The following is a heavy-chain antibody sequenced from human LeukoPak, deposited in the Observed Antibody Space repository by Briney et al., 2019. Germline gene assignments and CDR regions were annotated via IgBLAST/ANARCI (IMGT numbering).Heavy chain of an antibody. J-gene: IGHJ4*02. CDR2: IYYSGST. V-gene: IGHV4-4*02. CDR3: AKSGRRYYDSSGYYDSDFDY. CDR1: GGSISSNNW. Sequence: SETLSLTCAVSGGSISSNNWWSWVRPPPGKGLEWIGYIYYSGSTNYNPSLKSRITISVDTSKNQFSLKLSSVTAADTAVYYCAKSGRRYYDSSGYYDSDFDYWGQGTLVTVSS. D-gene: IGHD3-22*01.